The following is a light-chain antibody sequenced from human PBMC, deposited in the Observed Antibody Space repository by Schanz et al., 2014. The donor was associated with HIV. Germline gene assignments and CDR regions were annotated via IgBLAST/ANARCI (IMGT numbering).Light chain of an antibody. Sequence: AIRMTQSPSSFSASTGDRVTITCRASQGIGNSLAWYQQMPGKAPKLLIYAASTLQSGVPSRFIGGGSGADFTLTITCLQSEDFATYYCLQDYDYRWAFGQGTKVEIK. J-gene: IGKJ1*01. CDR1: QGIGNS. V-gene: IGKV1-8*01. CDR2: AAS. CDR3: LQDYDYRWA.